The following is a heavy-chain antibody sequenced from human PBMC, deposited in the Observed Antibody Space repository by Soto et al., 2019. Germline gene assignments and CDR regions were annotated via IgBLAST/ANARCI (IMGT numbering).Heavy chain of an antibody. CDR3: ATPGRDTAMALPPL. J-gene: IGHJ4*02. D-gene: IGHD5-18*01. Sequence: RLRYAASWGNCRNFAISWIRQAPGKGLEWVSAISGSGGSTYYADSVKGRFTISRDNSKNTLYLQMNSLRAEDTAVYYCATPGRDTAMALPPLWGQGTLVTVSS. CDR2: ISGSGGST. CDR1: WGNCRNFA. V-gene: IGHV3-23*01.